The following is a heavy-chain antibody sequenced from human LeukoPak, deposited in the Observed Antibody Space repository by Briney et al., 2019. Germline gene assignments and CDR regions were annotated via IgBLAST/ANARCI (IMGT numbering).Heavy chain of an antibody. CDR1: GYTFTRYY. Sequence: ASVKVSCRASGYTFTRYYIHWVRQAPGQGLEWMGIINPSGGNTNYAQKFLDRVTLTRDTSTSTVYMELSGLRSEDTAVYYCARDWNWGSSDAFDIWGQRTMVTVSS. J-gene: IGHJ3*02. D-gene: IGHD7-27*01. CDR3: ARDWNWGSSDAFDI. CDR2: INPSGGNT. V-gene: IGHV1-46*01.